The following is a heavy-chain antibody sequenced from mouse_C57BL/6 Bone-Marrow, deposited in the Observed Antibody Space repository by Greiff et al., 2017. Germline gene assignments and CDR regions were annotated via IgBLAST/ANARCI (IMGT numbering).Heavy chain of an antibody. Sequence: EVKLVESGGGLVKPGGSLKLSCAASGFTFSDYGMHWVRQAPEKGLEWVAYISSGSSTIYYADTVKGRFTISKDNAKNTQFLQITSLRSADTAMYYCARAFITTVVYYFDYWGQGTTLTVSS. CDR3: ARAFITTVVYYFDY. CDR2: ISSGSSTI. V-gene: IGHV5-17*01. J-gene: IGHJ2*01. D-gene: IGHD1-1*01. CDR1: GFTFSDYG.